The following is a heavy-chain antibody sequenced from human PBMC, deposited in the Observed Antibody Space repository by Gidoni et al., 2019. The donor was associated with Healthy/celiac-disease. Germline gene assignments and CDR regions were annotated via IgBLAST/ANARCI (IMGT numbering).Heavy chain of an antibody. J-gene: IGHJ3*02. CDR2: ISSSSSYI. V-gene: IGHV3-21*01. CDR1: GFTFSSYS. CDR3: AREQGYRDAFDI. D-gene: IGHD5-18*01. Sequence: EVQLVESGGGLVKPGGSLRLSCAASGFTFSSYSMNWVRQAPGKGMEWVSSISSSSSYIYYADSVKGRFTISRDNAKNSLYLQMNSLRAEDTAVYYRAREQGYRDAFDIWGQGTMVTVSS.